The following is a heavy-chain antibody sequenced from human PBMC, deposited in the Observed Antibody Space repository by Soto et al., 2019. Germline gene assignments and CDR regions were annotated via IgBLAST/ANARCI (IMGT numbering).Heavy chain of an antibody. CDR3: AKDKVSYGYYYFDY. D-gene: IGHD5-18*01. Sequence: QVQLVESGGGMVQPGRSLRLSCAASGFTFSSYGMHWVRQAPGKGLEWVAVISYDGSNKYYADSVKGRFTISRDNSKNTLYLQMNSLRAEDTAVYYCAKDKVSYGYYYFDYWGQGTLVTVSS. V-gene: IGHV3-30*18. J-gene: IGHJ4*02. CDR1: GFTFSSYG. CDR2: ISYDGSNK.